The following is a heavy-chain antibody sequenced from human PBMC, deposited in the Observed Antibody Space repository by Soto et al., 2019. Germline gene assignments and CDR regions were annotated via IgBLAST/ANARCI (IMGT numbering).Heavy chain of an antibody. CDR3: AKGAQYSSSWYRSFYFDY. Sequence: RLSCAASGFTFSSYGMHWVRQAPGKGLEWVAVISYDGSNKYYADSVKGRFTISRDNSKNTLYLQMNSLRAEDTAVYYCAKGAQYSSSWYRSFYFDYWGQGTLVTVSS. CDR1: GFTFSSYG. V-gene: IGHV3-30*18. J-gene: IGHJ4*02. D-gene: IGHD6-13*01. CDR2: ISYDGSNK.